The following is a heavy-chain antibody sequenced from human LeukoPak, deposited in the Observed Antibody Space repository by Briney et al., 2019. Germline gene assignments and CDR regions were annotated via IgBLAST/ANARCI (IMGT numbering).Heavy chain of an antibody. D-gene: IGHD5-18*01. J-gene: IGHJ4*02. Sequence: SETLSLTCTVSGGSISSDYWSWIRQPPGKGLEWIGYIYYSGSTNYNPSLKSRVTISVDTSKNQFSLKLSSVTAADTAVYYCARGRGGYTYGLEESEAYWGQGTLVTVSS. CDR3: ARGRGGYTYGLEESEAY. V-gene: IGHV4-59*01. CDR1: GGSISSDY. CDR2: IYYSGST.